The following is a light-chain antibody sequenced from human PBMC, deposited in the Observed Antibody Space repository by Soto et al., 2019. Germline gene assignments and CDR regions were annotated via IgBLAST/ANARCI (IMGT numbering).Light chain of an antibody. J-gene: IGKJ1*01. CDR3: QQYNSYSRT. Sequence: DIQRTHSPSTLSASVGDRVTIPCRASQGISSWLAWYQQKPGKAPKLLIYKASSLESGVPSRFSGSGSGTEFTLTISSMQPDDFATYYCQQYNSYSRTFGQGTKVDI. CDR1: QGISSW. CDR2: KAS. V-gene: IGKV1-5*03.